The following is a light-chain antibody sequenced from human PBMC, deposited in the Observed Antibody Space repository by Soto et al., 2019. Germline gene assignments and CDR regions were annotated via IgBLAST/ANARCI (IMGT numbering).Light chain of an antibody. CDR3: QQYYNLPLT. J-gene: IGKJ5*01. Sequence: DIQMTQSPSSLSASVGDRVTITCQASQDISNYLNWYQQKPGKAPKLLIYDASNLEKGVPSTFSGSGSGTDFTFTISSLQPEDIATYYCQQYYNLPLTFGQGTRLEMK. CDR2: DAS. CDR1: QDISNY. V-gene: IGKV1-33*01.